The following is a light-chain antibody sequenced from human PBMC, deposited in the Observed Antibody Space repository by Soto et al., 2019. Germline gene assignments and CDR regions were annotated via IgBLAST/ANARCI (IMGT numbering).Light chain of an antibody. V-gene: IGKV1-5*03. Sequence: DSQMTQSPSTLSASVGDRVTITCRASQSISNYLAWYQQKPGKAPKLLIYKASTLESGVPSRFSGSGSGTEFTLTISSLQPDDCATYYCQKYNTHFGGGTKVEMK. CDR1: QSISNY. J-gene: IGKJ4*01. CDR2: KAS. CDR3: QKYNTH.